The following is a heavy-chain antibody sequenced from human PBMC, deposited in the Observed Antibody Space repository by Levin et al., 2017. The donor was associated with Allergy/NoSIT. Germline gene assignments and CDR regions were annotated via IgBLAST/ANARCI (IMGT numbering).Heavy chain of an antibody. Sequence: SETLSLTCTVSGGPISDYYWSWIRQPPGKGLECIGFISHSGTSNYNPSLKSRVTISVDTSNNQFSLRLNSVTTADTAVYYCARAGINCRAGSCDDLPLAYWGQGTLVSVSS. CDR2: ISHSGTS. CDR3: ARAGINCRAGSCDDLPLAY. D-gene: IGHD2-15*01. J-gene: IGHJ4*02. V-gene: IGHV4-59*01. CDR1: GGPISDYY.